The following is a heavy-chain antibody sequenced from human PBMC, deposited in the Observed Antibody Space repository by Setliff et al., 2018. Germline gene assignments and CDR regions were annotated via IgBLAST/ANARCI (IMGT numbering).Heavy chain of an antibody. V-gene: IGHV4-30-4*08. CDR1: GDSISSGDYF. CDR3: AREVGTSTSSDAFDV. Sequence: PSETLSLTCTVSGDSISSGDYFWSWIRQPPGKGLEWIAYIYHSGSAYYNPSLKSRVTMSADTSKNQFSLHLTSVTAADTAVYYCAREVGTSTSSDAFDVWGQGMMVTVS. D-gene: IGHD1-26*01. CDR2: IYHSGSA. J-gene: IGHJ3*01.